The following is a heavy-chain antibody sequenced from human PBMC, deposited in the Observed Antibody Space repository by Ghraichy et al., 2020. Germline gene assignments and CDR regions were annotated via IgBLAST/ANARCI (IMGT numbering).Heavy chain of an antibody. D-gene: IGHD3-22*01. CDR1: GGSISSYY. Sequence: SETLSLTCTVSGGSISSYYWSWIRQPPGKGLEWIGYIYTSGSTNYNPSLKSRVTISVDTSKNQFSLKLSSVTAADTAVYYCARHFVVADSSAPRGWFDPWGQGTLVTVSS. CDR3: ARHFVVADSSAPRGWFDP. V-gene: IGHV4-4*09. CDR2: IYTSGST. J-gene: IGHJ5*02.